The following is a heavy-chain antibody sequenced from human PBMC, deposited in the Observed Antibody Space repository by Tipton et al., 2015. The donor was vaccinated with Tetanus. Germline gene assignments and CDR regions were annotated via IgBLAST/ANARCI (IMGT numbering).Heavy chain of an antibody. D-gene: IGHD3-22*01. Sequence: LSLTCAVSGASINSGANSWSWIRQPPGKGLEWIGCIYRSGAYYSPSLMGRVTISMDKSKNQFSLELSAVTAADTAVYYCAREVNHYDSSDYFAQIPWLDSWGRGALVTVSS. CDR1: GASINSGANS. V-gene: IGHV4-30-2*01. CDR3: AREVNHYDSSDYFAQIPWLDS. CDR2: IYRSGA. J-gene: IGHJ5*01.